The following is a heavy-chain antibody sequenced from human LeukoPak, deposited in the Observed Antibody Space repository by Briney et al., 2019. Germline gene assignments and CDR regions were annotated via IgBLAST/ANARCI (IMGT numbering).Heavy chain of an antibody. CDR1: GFTVSANY. D-gene: IGHD4-17*01. CDR3: ARASLTVTPLFDY. CDR2: IYSGGST. V-gene: IGHV3-53*01. Sequence: GGSLRLSCAAYGFTVSANYMSWVRQAPGKGLDWVSVIYSGGSTYYADAVKGRFTISRDNSKNTLYLQMNSLRAEDTAVYYCARASLTVTPLFDYWGQGTLVTVSS. J-gene: IGHJ4*02.